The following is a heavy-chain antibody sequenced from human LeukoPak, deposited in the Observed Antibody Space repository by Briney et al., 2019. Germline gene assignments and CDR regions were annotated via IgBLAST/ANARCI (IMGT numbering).Heavy chain of an antibody. V-gene: IGHV4-59*08. CDR1: GGSISSYY. D-gene: IGHD3-22*01. Sequence: NPSETLSLTCTVSGGSISSYYWSWIRQPPGKGLEWIGYIYYSGSTNYNPSLKGRVTISVDTSKNQFSLKLSSVTAADTAVYYCARHRSSGYYDAFDIWGQGTMVTVSS. CDR2: IYYSGST. J-gene: IGHJ3*02. CDR3: ARHRSSGYYDAFDI.